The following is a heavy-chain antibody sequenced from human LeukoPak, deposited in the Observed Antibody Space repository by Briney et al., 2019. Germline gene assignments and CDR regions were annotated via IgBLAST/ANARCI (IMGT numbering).Heavy chain of an antibody. Sequence: EASVNVSCKASGYTFTIYDINWVRQATGQGLEWMGWMNPNSGNTGYAQKFQGRVTMTRNTSISTAYMELSSLRSEDTAVYYCARVHYYGSGSYPTNYYYYGMDVWGQGTTVTVSS. CDR1: GYTFTIYD. J-gene: IGHJ6*02. D-gene: IGHD3-10*01. CDR3: ARVHYYGSGSYPTNYYYYGMDV. CDR2: MNPNSGNT. V-gene: IGHV1-8*01.